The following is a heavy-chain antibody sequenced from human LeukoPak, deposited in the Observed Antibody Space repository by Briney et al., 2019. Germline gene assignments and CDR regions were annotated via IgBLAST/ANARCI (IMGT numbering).Heavy chain of an antibody. D-gene: IGHD3-3*01. CDR3: AKITIFGANPSYGMDV. CDR2: ISGSGGST. Sequence: GGSLRLSCAASGFTFSSYAMSWVRQAPGKGLEWVSAISGSGGSTYYADSVKGRFTISRDNSKNTLYLQTNSLRAEDTAVYYCAKITIFGANPSYGMDVWGQGTTVTVSS. J-gene: IGHJ6*02. V-gene: IGHV3-23*01. CDR1: GFTFSSYA.